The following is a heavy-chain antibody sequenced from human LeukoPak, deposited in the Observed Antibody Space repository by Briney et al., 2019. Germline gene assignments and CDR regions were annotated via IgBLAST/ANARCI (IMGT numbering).Heavy chain of an antibody. J-gene: IGHJ5*02. CDR2: IYYSGST. V-gene: IGHV4-59*08. CDR3: ARTIYYGSGSYEGRFDP. Sequence: PSETLSLTCTVSGGSISSYYWSWIRQPPGKGLEWIGYIYYSGSTNYNPSLKSRVTISVDTSKNQFSLKLSSVTAADTAVYYCARTIYYGSGSYEGRFDPWGQGTLVTVSS. CDR1: GGSISSYY. D-gene: IGHD3-10*01.